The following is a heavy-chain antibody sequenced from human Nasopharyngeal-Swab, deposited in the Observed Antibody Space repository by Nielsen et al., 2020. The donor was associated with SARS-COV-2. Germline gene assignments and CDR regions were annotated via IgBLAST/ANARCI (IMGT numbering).Heavy chain of an antibody. J-gene: IGHJ4*02. CDR2: ISYDGSNK. D-gene: IGHD2-21*02. V-gene: IGHV3-30*18. CDR1: GFTFSSYG. CDR3: AKDRIVVVTVWYYFDY. Sequence: GGSLRLSCAASGFTFSSYGMHWVRQAPGKGLEWVAVISYDGSNKYYADPVKGRFTISRDNSKNTLYLQMNSLRAEDTAVYYCAKDRIVVVTVWYYFDYWGQGTLVTVSS.